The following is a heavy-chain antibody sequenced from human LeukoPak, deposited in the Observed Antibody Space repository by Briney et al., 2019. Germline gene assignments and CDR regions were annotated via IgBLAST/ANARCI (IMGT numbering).Heavy chain of an antibody. CDR3: ARGAHYYDILTGYPRPQYYFDY. V-gene: IGHV4-34*01. CDR2: INHSGST. J-gene: IGHJ4*02. D-gene: IGHD3-9*01. Sequence: SETLSLTCAVYGGSFSGYYWCWIRQPPGKGLEWIGEINHSGSTNYNPSLKSRVTISVDTSKNQFSLKLSSVTAADTAVYYCARGAHYYDILTGYPRPQYYFDYWGQGTLVTVSS. CDR1: GGSFSGYY.